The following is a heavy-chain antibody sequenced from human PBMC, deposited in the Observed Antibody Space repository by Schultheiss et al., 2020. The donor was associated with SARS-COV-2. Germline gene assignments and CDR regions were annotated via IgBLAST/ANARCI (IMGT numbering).Heavy chain of an antibody. V-gene: IGHV4-59*01. Sequence: SETLSLTCTVSGGSISSYYWSWIRQPPGKGLEWIGYIYYSGSTNYNPSLKSRVTISVDTSKNQFSLKLSSVTAADTAVYYCARFKGGYSTGDWYFDLWGRGTLVTVSS. CDR3: ARFKGGYSTGDWYFDL. D-gene: IGHD5-18*01. CDR1: GGSISSYY. CDR2: IYYSGST. J-gene: IGHJ2*01.